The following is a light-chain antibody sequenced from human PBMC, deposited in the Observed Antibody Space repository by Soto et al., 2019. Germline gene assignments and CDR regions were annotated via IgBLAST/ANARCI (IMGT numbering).Light chain of an antibody. CDR3: CSYAGSGTYV. Sequence: QSALTQPASVSGSPGQSITISCTGTSSYVGTYNLVSWYQQHPGKAPKLMIFEGSKRPSGVSNRFSGSTSGNTASLTISGLQVEDEAHYYCCSYAGSGTYVFGTGTKVTVL. CDR2: EGS. V-gene: IGLV2-23*01. J-gene: IGLJ1*01. CDR1: SSYVGTYNL.